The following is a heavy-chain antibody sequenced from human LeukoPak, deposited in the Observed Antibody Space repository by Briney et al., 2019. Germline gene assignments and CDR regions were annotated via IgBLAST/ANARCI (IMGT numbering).Heavy chain of an antibody. CDR2: ISVSGSTI. D-gene: IGHD1-26*01. CDR1: GFTFSSYS. CDR3: ARYSGSRDAFDI. Sequence: GGSLRLSCAASGFTFSSYSMNWVRQAPGKGLEWVSYISVSGSTIYYADSVKGRFTISRDNAKNSLYLQMNSLRAEDTAVYYCARYSGSRDAFDIWGQGTMVTVSS. V-gene: IGHV3-48*04. J-gene: IGHJ3*02.